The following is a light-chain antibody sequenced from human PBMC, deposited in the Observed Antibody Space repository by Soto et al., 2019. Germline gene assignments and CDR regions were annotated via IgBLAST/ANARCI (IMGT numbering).Light chain of an antibody. CDR2: DAS. Sequence: DIQMTQSPCSLSASVGDRVTITCQASQDISNYLNWYQQKPGKAPKLLIYDASNLETGVPSRFSGSGSGTDFTLTISRLEPEDFAVYYCQQYGSSPWTFGQGTKVDIK. J-gene: IGKJ1*01. CDR1: QDISNY. CDR3: QQYGSSPWT. V-gene: IGKV1-33*01.